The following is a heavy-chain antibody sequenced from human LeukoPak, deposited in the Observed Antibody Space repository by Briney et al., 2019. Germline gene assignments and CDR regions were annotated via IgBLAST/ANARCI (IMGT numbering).Heavy chain of an antibody. CDR3: ARSSTYYYDRSTYSYFDD. V-gene: IGHV4-39*01. D-gene: IGHD3-22*01. J-gene: IGHJ4*02. CDR2: IYYSGST. CDR1: GGSIRSSSYY. Sequence: SETLSLTCTVSGGSIRSSSYYWGWIRQPPGKGLEWIGSIYYSGSTHYNPSLKSRVTISVDTSKNQLSLKLSSVTAADTAMYYCARSSTYYYDRSTYSYFDDWGQGTLVTVSS.